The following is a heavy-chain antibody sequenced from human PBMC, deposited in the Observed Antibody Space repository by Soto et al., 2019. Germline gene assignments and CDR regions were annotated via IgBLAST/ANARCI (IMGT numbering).Heavy chain of an antibody. J-gene: IGHJ6*02. CDR3: ARGKYSSPRGGLDV. Sequence: PGGSLRLSCAASGFTFSTYAMAWVRQAPGKGLEWVSGVSASGLNTDYADPVKGRFYISRGNSKNTVSLHMNSLRAEDTALYYCARGKYSSPRGGLDVWGQGTPVTVSS. D-gene: IGHD4-4*01. CDR2: VSASGLNT. V-gene: IGHV3-23*01. CDR1: GFTFSTYA.